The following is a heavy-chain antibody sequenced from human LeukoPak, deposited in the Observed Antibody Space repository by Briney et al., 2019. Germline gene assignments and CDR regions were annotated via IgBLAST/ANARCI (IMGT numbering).Heavy chain of an antibody. D-gene: IGHD2-15*01. V-gene: IGHV1-2*02. CDR2: INPNSGGT. J-gene: IGHJ4*02. CDR3: ARELARWELPDY. CDR1: GYTFTGYY. Sequence: ASVTVSCKASGYTFTGYYMHWVRQAPGQGLEWMGWINPNSGGTNYAQKFQGRVAMTRDTSISTAYMDLSRLRSDDTAVYYCARELARWELPDYWGQGTLVTVSS.